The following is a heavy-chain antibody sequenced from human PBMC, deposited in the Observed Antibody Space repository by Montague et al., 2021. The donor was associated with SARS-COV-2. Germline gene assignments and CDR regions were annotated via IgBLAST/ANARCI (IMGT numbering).Heavy chain of an antibody. CDR3: ARHDISTMYGYSLFDP. D-gene: IGHD1-1*01. V-gene: IGHV4-59*02. CDR1: GVSVKNYY. Sequence: SETLSLTCTVSGVSVKNYYWSWIRQPPGKGLEWIGYVHYSGKTKSNPSLQNPISISLDASKNQFYLSLTSVTSADAAVYYCARHDISTMYGYSLFDPWGRGTLVTVSS. J-gene: IGHJ5*02. CDR2: VHYSGKT.